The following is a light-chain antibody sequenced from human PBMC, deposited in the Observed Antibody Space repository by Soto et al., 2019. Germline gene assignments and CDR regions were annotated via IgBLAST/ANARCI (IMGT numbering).Light chain of an antibody. CDR1: QSVSSSY. CDR2: GAS. CDR3: HQYGISP. V-gene: IGKV3-20*01. Sequence: VLTQSPGTLSLSPGERPTLSCRASQSVSSSYLAWYHQRPGQAPRLLIYGASSRATGIPDRFSGSGSGTEFSLTISRLEPEDFAVYYCHQYGISPFGGGTKVDIK. J-gene: IGKJ4*01.